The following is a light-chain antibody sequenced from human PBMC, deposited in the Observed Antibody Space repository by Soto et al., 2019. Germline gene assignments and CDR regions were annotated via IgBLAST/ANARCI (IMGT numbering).Light chain of an antibody. Sequence: QSVLTQPPSVSGAPGQRGTISCTGRSSNIGAGYDVHWYQQLPGTAPKLLIYGNSNPPSGVPDRFSGSKSGTSASLAITGLQAEDEADYYCQSYDSSLSGSVVFGGGTKLTVL. J-gene: IGLJ2*01. CDR1: SSNIGAGYD. CDR2: GNS. CDR3: QSYDSSLSGSVV. V-gene: IGLV1-40*01.